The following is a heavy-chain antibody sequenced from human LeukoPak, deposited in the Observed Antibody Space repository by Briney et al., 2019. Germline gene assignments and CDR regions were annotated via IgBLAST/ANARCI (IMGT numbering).Heavy chain of an antibody. V-gene: IGHV4-4*07. CDR2: IYTRGST. CDR3: ARGLYCSADLCTGGDAFAI. Sequence: PSETLSLTCTVAGGSINNYYWSWIRQPAGKGLEWIGRIYTRGSTNYNPSLKSRVIMSVDTSKNQFSLKLSSVTAADPALYHCARGLYCSADLCTGGDAFAIWGQGKMVSLSS. J-gene: IGHJ3*02. D-gene: IGHD2-15*01. CDR1: GGSINNYY.